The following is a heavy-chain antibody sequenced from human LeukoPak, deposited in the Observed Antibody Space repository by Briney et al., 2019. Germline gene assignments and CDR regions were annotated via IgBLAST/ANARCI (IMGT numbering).Heavy chain of an antibody. J-gene: IGHJ5*02. CDR1: GGSFSGYY. Sequence: PSETLFLTCAVYGGSFSGYYWTLIRQTPGKGLEWIGEISHTGLTGSNPSLKSRVTIFVDSSKKQFSLRMTSVTAADTGVYYCARVPDITARPCDTWGPGTLVTVSS. CDR2: ISHTGLT. D-gene: IGHD1-1*01. CDR3: ARVPDITARPCDT. V-gene: IGHV4-34*01.